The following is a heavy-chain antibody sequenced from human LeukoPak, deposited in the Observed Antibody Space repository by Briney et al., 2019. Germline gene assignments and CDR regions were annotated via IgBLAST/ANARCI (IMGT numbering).Heavy chain of an antibody. CDR2: MNPNSGNT. J-gene: IGHJ4*02. V-gene: IGHV1-8*01. CDR1: GYTFTSYD. Sequence: GASVKVSCKASGYTFTSYDINWLRQATGQGLEWMGWMNPNSGNTGYAQKFQGRVTMTRNTSMSTAYMELSSLRSEDTAVYYCASSWSLYDSSGYLPTSDYWGQGTLVTVSS. D-gene: IGHD3-22*01. CDR3: ASSWSLYDSSGYLPTSDY.